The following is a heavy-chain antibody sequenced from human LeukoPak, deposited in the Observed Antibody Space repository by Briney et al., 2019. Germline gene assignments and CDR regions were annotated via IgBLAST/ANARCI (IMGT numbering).Heavy chain of an antibody. J-gene: IGHJ3*02. CDR3: ARKNYDSSGYYYEMSFDI. V-gene: IGHV4-34*01. D-gene: IGHD3-22*01. CDR2: INHSGST. CDR1: GGSFSGYY. Sequence: SETLSLTCAVYGGSFSGYYWSWIRQPPGKGLGWIGEINHSGSTNYNPSLKSRVTISVDTSKNQFSLKLGFVTAADTAVYYCARKNYDSSGYYYEMSFDIWGQGTVVTVSS.